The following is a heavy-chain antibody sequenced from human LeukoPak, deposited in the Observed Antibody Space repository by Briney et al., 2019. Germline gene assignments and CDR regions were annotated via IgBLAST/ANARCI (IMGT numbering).Heavy chain of an antibody. Sequence: SETLSLTCTVSGDSISSSSFFWGWIRQPPGQGLEWIAAIHYSGVTHYKPSLKSRVTISADTSRNQFSLKLNSVTATDTAVYYCARLGHCSGGGSCHHDYWGQGTLVTVSS. CDR2: IHYSGVT. J-gene: IGHJ4*02. CDR1: GDSISSSSFF. CDR3: ARLGHCSGGGSCHHDY. D-gene: IGHD2-15*01. V-gene: IGHV4-39*01.